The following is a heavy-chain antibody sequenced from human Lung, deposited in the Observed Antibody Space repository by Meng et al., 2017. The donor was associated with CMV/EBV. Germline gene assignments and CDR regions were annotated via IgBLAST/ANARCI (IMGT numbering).Heavy chain of an antibody. V-gene: IGHV3-11*04. Sequence: SCAVSGFIFSDYYMTWIRQAPGKGLEWLAYISSSGSTIYYADSVKGRFAFSRDNAQNSLFLQMNSLRGEDTAVYYCARIASSSGLDHWGQGTLVTVSS. J-gene: IGHJ4*02. CDR3: ARIASSSGLDH. D-gene: IGHD6-25*01. CDR1: GFIFSDYY. CDR2: ISSSGSTI.